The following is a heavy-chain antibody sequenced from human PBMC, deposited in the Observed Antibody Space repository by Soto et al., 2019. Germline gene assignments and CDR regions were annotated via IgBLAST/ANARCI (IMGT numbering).Heavy chain of an antibody. V-gene: IGHV3-23*01. CDR3: ARWGYSYDYYYYGMDV. CDR2: ISGSGGST. D-gene: IGHD5-18*01. CDR1: GFTFSSYA. Sequence: GGSLRLSCAASGFTFSSYAMSWVRQAPGKGLEWVSAISGSGGSTYYADSVKGRFTISRDNSKNTLYLQMNSLRAEDTAVYYCARWGYSYDYYYYGMDVWGQGTTVTVSS. J-gene: IGHJ6*02.